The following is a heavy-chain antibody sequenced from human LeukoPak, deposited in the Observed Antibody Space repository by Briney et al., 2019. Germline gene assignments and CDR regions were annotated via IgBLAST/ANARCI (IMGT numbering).Heavy chain of an antibody. D-gene: IGHD3-22*01. CDR3: ARSPRPITTIVAASSAEYFQH. V-gene: IGHV1-18*01. J-gene: IGHJ1*01. Sequence: GASVTVSCKASGYTFTSYGISWVRQVPGQGLEWMGWISAYNGNTNYAQKLQGRVTMTTDTSTSTAYMELRSLRSDDAAVYFCARSPRPITTIVAASSAEYFQHWGQGTLVTVSS. CDR2: ISAYNGNT. CDR1: GYTFTSYG.